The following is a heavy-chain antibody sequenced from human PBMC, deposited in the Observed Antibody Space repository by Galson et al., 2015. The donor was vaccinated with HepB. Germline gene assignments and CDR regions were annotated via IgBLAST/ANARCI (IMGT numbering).Heavy chain of an antibody. Sequence: SVKVSCKASGYTFTGYYMHWVRQAPGQGLEWMGWINPNSGGTNYAQKFQGRVTMTRDTSISTAYMELSRLRSDDTAVYYCARAGGGSRRWFDPWGQGTLVTVSS. CDR3: ARAGGGSRRWFDP. CDR1: GYTFTGYY. D-gene: IGHD3-16*01. V-gene: IGHV1-2*02. J-gene: IGHJ5*02. CDR2: INPNSGGT.